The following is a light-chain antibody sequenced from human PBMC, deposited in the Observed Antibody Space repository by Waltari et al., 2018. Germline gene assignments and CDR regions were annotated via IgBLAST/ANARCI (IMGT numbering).Light chain of an antibody. CDR2: EVS. CDR1: SSDAGGYKY. J-gene: IGLJ2*01. V-gene: IGLV2-14*01. CDR3: SSYTSSGSLDVL. Sequence: QSALTQPASVSGSRGQSITISCTGTSSDAGGYKYVSWYQQHPGKAPKLMIYEVSNRPSGVSNRFSGSKSGNTASLTISGLQAEDEADHFCSSYTSSGSLDVLFGGGTKLTVL.